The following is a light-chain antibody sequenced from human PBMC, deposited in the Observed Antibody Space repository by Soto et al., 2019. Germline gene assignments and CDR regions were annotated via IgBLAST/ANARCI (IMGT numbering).Light chain of an antibody. J-gene: IGLJ1*01. CDR3: SSYAGSNNLGV. CDR2: EVS. CDR1: SSDVGGYNY. V-gene: IGLV2-8*01. Sequence: QSVLTQPPSASGSPGQSVTISCTGTSSDVGGYNYVSWYQHHPGKAPKFIIYEVSKRPSGVPDRFSGSKSGNTASLTVSGLQAEDEADYYCSSYAGSNNLGVFGTGTKLTVL.